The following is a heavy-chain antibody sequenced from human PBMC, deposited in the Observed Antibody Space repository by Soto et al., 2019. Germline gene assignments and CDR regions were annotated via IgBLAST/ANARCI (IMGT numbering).Heavy chain of an antibody. CDR2: ISGSGGST. Sequence: ESGGGLVQPGGSLRLSCAASGFTFSSYAMSWVRQAPGKGLEWVSAISGSGGSTYYADSVKGRFTISRDNSKNTLYLQMNSLRAEDTAVYYCAKVPLWFGELLTYYFDYWGQGTLVTVSS. D-gene: IGHD3-10*01. J-gene: IGHJ4*02. CDR1: GFTFSSYA. V-gene: IGHV3-23*01. CDR3: AKVPLWFGELLTYYFDY.